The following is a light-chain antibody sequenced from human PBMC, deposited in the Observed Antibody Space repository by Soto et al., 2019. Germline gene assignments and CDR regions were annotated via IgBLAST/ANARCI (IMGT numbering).Light chain of an antibody. CDR1: QSISSY. CDR2: AAS. J-gene: IGKJ1*01. CDR3: QKYNSAPWT. V-gene: IGKV1-27*01. Sequence: DIQMTQSPCSRSASAGGGGTITCRASQSISSYLNWYQQKPGKAPKLLIYAASTLQSGVPSRFSGSGSGTDFTLTISSLQPEDVATYYCQKYNSAPWTFGQGTKVDIK.